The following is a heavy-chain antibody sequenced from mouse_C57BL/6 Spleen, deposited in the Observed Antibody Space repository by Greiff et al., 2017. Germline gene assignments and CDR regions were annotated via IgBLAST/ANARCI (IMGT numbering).Heavy chain of an antibody. Sequence: DVQLQESGPELVKPGASVKIPCKASGYTFTDYNMDWVKQSHGKSLEWIGDINPNNGGTIYNQKFKGKATLTVDTSSSTAYMELRSLTSEDTAVYYCARDKAHRNWYFDVWGTGTTVTVSS. CDR3: ARDKAHRNWYFDV. CDR1: GYTFTDYN. V-gene: IGHV1-18*01. CDR2: INPNNGGT. J-gene: IGHJ1*03.